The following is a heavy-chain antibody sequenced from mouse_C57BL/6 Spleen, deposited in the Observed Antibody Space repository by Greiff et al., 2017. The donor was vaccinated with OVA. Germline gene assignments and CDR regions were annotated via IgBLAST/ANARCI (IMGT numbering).Heavy chain of an antibody. CDR3: ARAPLYYYGSSYFDY. J-gene: IGHJ2*01. D-gene: IGHD1-1*01. V-gene: IGHV5-17*01. CDR1: GFTFSDYG. CDR2: ISSGSSTI. Sequence: EVQLVESGGGLVKPGGSLKLSCAASGFTFSDYGMHWVRQAPEKGLEWVAYISSGSSTIYYADTVKGRFTISRDNAKNTLFLQMTSLRSEDTAMYYCARAPLYYYGSSYFDYWGQGTTLTVSS.